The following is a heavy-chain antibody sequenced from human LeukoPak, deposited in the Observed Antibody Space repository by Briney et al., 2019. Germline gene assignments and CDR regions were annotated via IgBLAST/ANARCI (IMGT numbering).Heavy chain of an antibody. CDR2: IYHSGST. CDR1: GGSISSSNW. CDR3: ARAAAAGSNYYGMDV. J-gene: IGHJ6*04. V-gene: IGHV4-4*02. D-gene: IGHD6-13*01. Sequence: SETLSLTCAVSGGSISSSNWWSWVRQPPGKGLEWIGEIYHSGSTNYNPSLKSRVTISVDKSKNHFSLKLSSVTAADTAVYYCARAAAAGSNYYGMDVWGKGTTVTVSS.